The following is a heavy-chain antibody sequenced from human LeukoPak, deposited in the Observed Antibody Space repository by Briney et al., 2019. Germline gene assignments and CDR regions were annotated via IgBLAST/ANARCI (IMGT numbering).Heavy chain of an antibody. CDR3: AKWDGSGSYWIRY. V-gene: IGHV3-30*02. D-gene: IGHD3-10*01. CDR1: GFTFSSYG. CDR2: IRYDGSNK. Sequence: GGSLRLSCAASGFTFSSYGMHWVRQAPGKGLEWVAFIRYDGSNKYYADSVKGRFTISRDNSKNTLYLQMNSLRAEDTAVYYCAKWDGSGSYWIRYWGQGTLVTVSS. J-gene: IGHJ4*02.